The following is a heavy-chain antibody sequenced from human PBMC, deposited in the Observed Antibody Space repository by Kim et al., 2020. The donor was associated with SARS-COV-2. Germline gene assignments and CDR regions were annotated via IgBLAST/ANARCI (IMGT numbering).Heavy chain of an antibody. D-gene: IGHD3-9*01. CDR3: ARDGRITGYFDWLLPGRDAFDI. Sequence: GGSLRLSCAASGFTFSSYGMHWVRQAPGKGLEWVAVISYDGSNKYYADSVKGRFTISRDNSKNTLYLQMNSLRAEDTAVYYCARDGRITGYFDWLLPGRDAFDIWGQGTMVTVSS. J-gene: IGHJ3*02. CDR2: ISYDGSNK. V-gene: IGHV3-33*05. CDR1: GFTFSSYG.